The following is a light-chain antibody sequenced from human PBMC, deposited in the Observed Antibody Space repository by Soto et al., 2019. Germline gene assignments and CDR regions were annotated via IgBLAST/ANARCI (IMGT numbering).Light chain of an antibody. CDR2: EVN. V-gene: IGLV2-8*01. CDR1: SRDVGGYNY. CDR3: SSYAGSSNV. Sequence: QSVLTQPPSASWAPGQSVALSCTGTSRDVGGYNYVSWYQQHPGKAPKLMIYEVNKRPSGVPDRFSGSKSGNTASLTVSGLQAEDEDDYYCSSYAGSSNVFGTGTQLTVL. J-gene: IGLJ1*01.